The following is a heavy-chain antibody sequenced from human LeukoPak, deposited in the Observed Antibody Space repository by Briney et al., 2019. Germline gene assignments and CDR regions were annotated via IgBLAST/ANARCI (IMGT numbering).Heavy chain of an antibody. D-gene: IGHD2-15*01. J-gene: IGHJ1*01. CDR1: GGSISSGDYY. CDR3: ARRARYCSGGSCSRQEYFQH. V-gene: IGHV4-30-4*01. Sequence: SQTLSLTCTVSGGSISSGDYYWSWIRQPPGKGLEWIGYIYYSGSTYYNPSLKSRVTISVDTSKNQFSLKLSSVTAADTAVYYCARRARYCSGGSCSRQEYFQHWGQGTLVTVSS. CDR2: IYYSGST.